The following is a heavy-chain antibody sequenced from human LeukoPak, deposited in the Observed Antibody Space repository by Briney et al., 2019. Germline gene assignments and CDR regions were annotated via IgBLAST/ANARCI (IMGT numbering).Heavy chain of an antibody. CDR1: GFIFSSYG. CDR2: ISGSGGST. J-gene: IGHJ4*02. Sequence: GGSLRLSCAASGFIFSSYGMSWVRQAPGKGLEWVSAISGSGGSTYYADSVKGRFTISRDNAKNSLYLQMNSLRAEDTALYYCARGKSDFDYWGQGTLVTVSS. V-gene: IGHV3-23*01. CDR3: ARGKSDFDY.